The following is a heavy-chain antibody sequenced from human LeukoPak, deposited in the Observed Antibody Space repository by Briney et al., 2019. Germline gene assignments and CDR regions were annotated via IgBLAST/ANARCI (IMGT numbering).Heavy chain of an antibody. Sequence: GGSLRLSCAASGFTFSSYAMHWVRQAPGKGLEWVAVISYDGSNKYYADSVKGRFTISRDNSKNTLYLQMNSLRAEDTAVYYCARPLSSGWYGADAFDIWGQGTMVTVSS. CDR1: GFTFSSYA. CDR2: ISYDGSNK. D-gene: IGHD6-19*01. CDR3: ARPLSSGWYGADAFDI. V-gene: IGHV3-30-3*01. J-gene: IGHJ3*02.